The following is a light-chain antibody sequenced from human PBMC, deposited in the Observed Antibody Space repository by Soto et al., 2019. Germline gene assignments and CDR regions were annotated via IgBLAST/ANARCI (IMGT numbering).Light chain of an antibody. CDR2: GAS. CDR3: QQYGSSPT. V-gene: IGKV3-20*01. CDR1: QRVSSSS. Sequence: EIVMTQSPATLSVSLGERATLSCRASQRVSSSSLAWYQQRPGQAPRLLIYGASIRAAGIPDRFSGSGSGTDFTLTISRLEPEDFAVYYCQQYGSSPTFGQGTKVDIK. J-gene: IGKJ1*01.